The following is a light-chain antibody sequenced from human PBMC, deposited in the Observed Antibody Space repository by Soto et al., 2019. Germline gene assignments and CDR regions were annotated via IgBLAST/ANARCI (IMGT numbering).Light chain of an antibody. CDR2: DVS. CDR3: CSYAGSYV. J-gene: IGLJ1*01. CDR1: SSDVGGYNY. V-gene: IGLV2-11*01. Sequence: QSALTQPRSVSGSPGQSATSSCTGTSSDVGGYNYVSWYQQHPGKAPKLMIYDVSKRPSGVPDRFSGSKSGNTASLTISGLQAEDEADYYCCSYAGSYVFGTGTKVTVL.